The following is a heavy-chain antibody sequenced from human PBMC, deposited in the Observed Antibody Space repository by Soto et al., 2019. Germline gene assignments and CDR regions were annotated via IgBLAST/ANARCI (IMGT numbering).Heavy chain of an antibody. Sequence: GGSLRLSCAASGFTFSTYWLSWVRQAPGKGLEWVANIKQDGSEKYYVDSVKGRFTISRDNASDSLYLQMSSLRAEDTAVYYYARDMQLWLGELLFDYWGQGALVTVSS. CDR3: ARDMQLWLGELLFDY. J-gene: IGHJ4*02. CDR1: GFTFSTYW. D-gene: IGHD3-10*01. V-gene: IGHV3-7*05. CDR2: IKQDGSEK.